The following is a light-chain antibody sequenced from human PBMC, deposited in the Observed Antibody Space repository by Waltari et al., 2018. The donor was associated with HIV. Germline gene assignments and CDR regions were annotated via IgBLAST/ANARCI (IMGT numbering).Light chain of an antibody. CDR2: DVS. CDR1: QSVGSN. CDR3: QQYNDWPPTYT. J-gene: IGKJ2*01. V-gene: IGKV3-15*01. Sequence: DIVMTQSPGTLSVSPGESATLSCRASQSVGSNLAWYHQKPGQPPRPLIYDVSTRATGIPARFSGSGSGTEFTLTISSLQSEDFAVYYCQQYNDWPPTYTFGQGTKLEIK.